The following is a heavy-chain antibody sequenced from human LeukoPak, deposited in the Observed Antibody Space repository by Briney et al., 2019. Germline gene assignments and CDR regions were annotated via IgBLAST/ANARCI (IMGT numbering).Heavy chain of an antibody. J-gene: IGHJ6*02. D-gene: IGHD3-3*01. CDR1: GGSFSGYY. Sequence: SETLSLTCAVYGGSFSGYYWSWIRQPPGKGLEWIGEINHSGSTNYNPSLKSRVTISVDTSKNQFSLKPSSVTAADTAVYYCARFSRYNFWSGSYYYGMDVWGQGTTVTVSS. V-gene: IGHV4-34*01. CDR2: INHSGST. CDR3: ARFSRYNFWSGSYYYGMDV.